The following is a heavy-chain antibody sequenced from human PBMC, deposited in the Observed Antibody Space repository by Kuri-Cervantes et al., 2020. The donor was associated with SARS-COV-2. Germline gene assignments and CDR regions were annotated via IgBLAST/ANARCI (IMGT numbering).Heavy chain of an antibody. D-gene: IGHD3-3*01. CDR2: TYYRSKWYN. CDR1: GDSVSSNSAA. CDR3: ARDRSIFGVVTPRMDYYYGMDV. Sequence: SQTLSLTCAISGDSVSSNSAAWNWIRQSPSRGLEWLGRTYYRSKWYNYYAVSVKSRITINPDTSKNQFSLQLNSVTPEDTAVYYCARDRSIFGVVTPRMDYYYGMDVWGQGTTVTVSS. V-gene: IGHV6-1*01. J-gene: IGHJ6*02.